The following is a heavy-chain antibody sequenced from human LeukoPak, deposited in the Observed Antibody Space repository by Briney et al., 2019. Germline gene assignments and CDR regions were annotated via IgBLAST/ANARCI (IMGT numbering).Heavy chain of an antibody. V-gene: IGHV1-2*02. J-gene: IGHJ4*02. CDR2: INPNSGGT. CDR3: AMREMATIPFDY. D-gene: IGHD5-24*01. CDR1: GYTFTDYY. Sequence: ASVKVSCKASGYTFTDYYMHWVRQAPGQGLEWMGWINPNSGGTNYAQKFQGRVTMTRDTSISTAYMELSRLRSDDTAVYYCAMREMATIPFDYWGQGTLVTVSS.